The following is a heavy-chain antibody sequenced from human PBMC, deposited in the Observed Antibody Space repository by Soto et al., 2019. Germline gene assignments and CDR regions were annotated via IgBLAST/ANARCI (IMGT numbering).Heavy chain of an antibody. D-gene: IGHD3-3*01. CDR1: GGSFSGCY. CDR2: INHSGST. Sequence: SETLSLTCAVYGGSFSGCYWSWIRQPPGKGLEWIGEINHSGSTNYNPSLKSRVTISVDTSKNQFSLKLSSVTAADTAVYYCARGWAARIWSGYPNYYYYYGMDVWGQGTTVTVSS. V-gene: IGHV4-34*01. CDR3: ARGWAARIWSGYPNYYYYYGMDV. J-gene: IGHJ6*02.